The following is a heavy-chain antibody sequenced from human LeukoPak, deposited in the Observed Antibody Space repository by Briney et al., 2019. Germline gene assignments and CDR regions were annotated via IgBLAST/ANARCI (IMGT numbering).Heavy chain of an antibody. CDR2: IRYDGSNK. J-gene: IGHJ6*03. D-gene: IGHD2-15*01. CDR1: GFTFSSYG. CDR3: AKNGDRGAYCTGGTCYPYFYYYMDV. V-gene: IGHV3-30*02. Sequence: GGSLRLSCAASGFTFSSYGMHWVRQAPGKGLEWMAFIRYDGSNKYYADSVKGRFTISRDNSKNTLYLQMNSLRAEDTAIYYCAKNGDRGAYCTGGTCYPYFYYYMDVWGKGTTVTI.